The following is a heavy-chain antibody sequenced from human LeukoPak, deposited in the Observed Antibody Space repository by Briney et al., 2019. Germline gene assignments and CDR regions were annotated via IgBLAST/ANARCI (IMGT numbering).Heavy chain of an antibody. CDR3: AKLYCSAGRCYSNPFDY. CDR1: GFTFSSYA. J-gene: IGHJ4*02. D-gene: IGHD2-15*01. Sequence: GGSLRLSCAASGFTFSSYAMSWVRQAPGKGLEWVSAISGSGGSTYYADSVKGRFTISRDNSKSTVYLQMNSLRVEDTAIYFCAKLYCSAGRCYSNPFDYWGQGTLVTVSS. V-gene: IGHV3-23*01. CDR2: ISGSGGST.